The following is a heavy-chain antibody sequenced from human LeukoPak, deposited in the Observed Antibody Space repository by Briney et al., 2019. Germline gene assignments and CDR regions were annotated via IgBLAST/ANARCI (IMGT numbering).Heavy chain of an antibody. D-gene: IGHD5-24*01. J-gene: IGHJ4*02. CDR3: ARDPGGRWLQPNYFDY. V-gene: IGHV1-46*01. CDR2: INPSGGST. Sequence: ASVKVSCKASGYTFTNYYMHWVRQAPGQGLEWMGIINPSGGSTSYAQKFQGRVTMTRDMSTSTVYMELSSLRSEDTAVYYCARDPGGRWLQPNYFDYWGQGTLVTVSS. CDR1: GYTFTNYY.